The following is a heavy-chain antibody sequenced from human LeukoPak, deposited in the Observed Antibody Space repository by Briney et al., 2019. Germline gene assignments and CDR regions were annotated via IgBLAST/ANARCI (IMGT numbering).Heavy chain of an antibody. V-gene: IGHV3-74*01. D-gene: IGHD6-19*01. CDR1: GFTFSSYS. J-gene: IGHJ6*03. CDR3: AREYSSGGNYYYYYYMDV. CDR2: INSDGSST. Sequence: GGSLRLSCAASGFTFSSYSMNWVRQAPGKGLVWVSRINSDGSSTSYADSVKGRFTISRDNAKNTLYLQMNSLRAEDTAVYYCAREYSSGGNYYYYYYMDVWGKGTTVTVSS.